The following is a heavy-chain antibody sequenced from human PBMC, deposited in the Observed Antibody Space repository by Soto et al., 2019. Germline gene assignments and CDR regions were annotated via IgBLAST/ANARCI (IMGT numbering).Heavy chain of an antibody. Sequence: GGSLRLSCAASGFTFSSYAMSWVRQAPGKGLEWVSAISGSGGSTYYADSVKGRFTISRDNSKNTLYLQMNSLRAEETAVYYCAKEGEGYYDSSGYYYWDYWGQGTLVTVSS. V-gene: IGHV3-23*01. CDR1: GFTFSSYA. J-gene: IGHJ4*02. CDR3: AKEGEGYYDSSGYYYWDY. CDR2: ISGSGGST. D-gene: IGHD3-22*01.